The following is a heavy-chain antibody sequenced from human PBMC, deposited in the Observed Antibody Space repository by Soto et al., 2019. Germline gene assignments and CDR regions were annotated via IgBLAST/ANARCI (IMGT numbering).Heavy chain of an antibody. D-gene: IGHD5-12*01. J-gene: IGHJ4*02. V-gene: IGHV4-34*02. Sequence: QVQLRQWGAGLLKPSETLSLRCAVYGGSLSDYSWRWIRQSPEKGLEWIGEINHGRSTKYNPSLKSRVTISVDTSKNQVSLILTSATAADTAVYRCARGGGKSGYFFDYWGRGTLVTVSS. CDR2: INHGRST. CDR1: GGSLSDYS. CDR3: ARGGGKSGYFFDY.